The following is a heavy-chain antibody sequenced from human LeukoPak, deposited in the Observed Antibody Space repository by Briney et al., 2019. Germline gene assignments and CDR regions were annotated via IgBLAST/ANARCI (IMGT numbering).Heavy chain of an antibody. J-gene: IGHJ4*02. CDR3: AKSLGNQGVIDY. Sequence: GGSLRLSCAASGFIFRNHAMNRVRQAPRQGLEWGSGVSARGGSTFNTDSVKGRFTISRDNSKNTLYLEMNSLRPEDTALYYCAKSLGNQGVIDYWGQGTLVTVSS. D-gene: IGHD3-10*01. CDR2: VSARGGST. CDR1: GFIFRNHA. V-gene: IGHV3-23*01.